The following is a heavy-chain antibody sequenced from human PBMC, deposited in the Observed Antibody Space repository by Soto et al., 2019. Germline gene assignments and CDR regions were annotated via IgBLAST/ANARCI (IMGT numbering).Heavy chain of an antibody. CDR2: IWYDGSNK. J-gene: IGHJ5*02. CDR1: GFTFSSYG. D-gene: IGHD6-6*01. CDR3: AKPRASSSGAWFDP. Sequence: GGSLRLSCAASGFTFSSYGMHWVRQAPGKGLEWVAVIWYDGSNKYYADSVKGRFTISRDNSKNTLYLQMNSLRAEDTAVYYCAKPRASSSGAWFDPWGQGTLVTVSS. V-gene: IGHV3-30*02.